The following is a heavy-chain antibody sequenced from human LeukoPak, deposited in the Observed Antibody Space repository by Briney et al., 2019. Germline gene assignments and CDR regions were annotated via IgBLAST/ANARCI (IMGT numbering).Heavy chain of an antibody. D-gene: IGHD6-25*01. CDR1: GYTFSDYY. Sequence: ASVKVSCQASGYTFSDYYTHWVRQAPGQGLEWMGWINPNSGGTSYAQQFQGRVTMTRDTSIGTVYMELSTLRSDGTGVYYCARDLSTSANWELDYWGQGTVVSVSS. CDR3: ARDLSTSANWELDY. V-gene: IGHV1-2*02. J-gene: IGHJ4*02. CDR2: INPNSGGT.